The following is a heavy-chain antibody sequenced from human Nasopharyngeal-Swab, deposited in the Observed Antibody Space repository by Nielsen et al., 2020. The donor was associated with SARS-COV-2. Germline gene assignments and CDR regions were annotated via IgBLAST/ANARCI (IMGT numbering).Heavy chain of an antibody. CDR1: GFVFGSYS. V-gene: IGHV3-48*04. CDR2: ISSGSHII. D-gene: IGHD3-16*01. J-gene: IGHJ4*02. Sequence: GGSLSLSCAATGFVFGSYSMNCVHQAPGKGLEWVAYISSGSHIIYHADSVKGRFTISRDNANNVLYLEMNSLRVEDTAMFYCARITSAGLDWGQGTQVTVSS. CDR3: ARITSAGLD.